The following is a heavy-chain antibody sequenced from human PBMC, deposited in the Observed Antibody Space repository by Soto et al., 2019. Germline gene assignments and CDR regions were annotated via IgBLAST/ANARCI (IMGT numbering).Heavy chain of an antibody. Sequence: PSETLSLTCTVSGDSIISADYYFSCIRQTPWKGLEWIGHIFYSGTTYYNPSLKSRLTISVDTSKNHFSLRLTSVTAADTAVYYCARDLWVEPELYYYGMDVWGQGTTVTVSS. D-gene: IGHD1-1*01. CDR2: IFYSGTT. V-gene: IGHV4-30-4*01. CDR3: ARDLWVEPELYYYGMDV. J-gene: IGHJ6*02. CDR1: GDSIISADYY.